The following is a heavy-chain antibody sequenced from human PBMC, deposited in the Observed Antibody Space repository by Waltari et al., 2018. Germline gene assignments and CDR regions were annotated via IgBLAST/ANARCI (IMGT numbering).Heavy chain of an antibody. CDR3: ARDGKGVGDYGMDV. D-gene: IGHD3-10*01. CDR2: INPSGSII. CDR1: GFTLSSYE. Sequence: EVQVVESGGGLVQPGGSLRLSCAASGFTLSSYEMNWVRQAPGRGLEWLSYINPSGSIIYYLDSVKGRFTISRDNAKNSLYLQMNSLRAEDTAVYYCARDGKGVGDYGMDVWGQGTTVTVSS. J-gene: IGHJ6*02. V-gene: IGHV3-48*03.